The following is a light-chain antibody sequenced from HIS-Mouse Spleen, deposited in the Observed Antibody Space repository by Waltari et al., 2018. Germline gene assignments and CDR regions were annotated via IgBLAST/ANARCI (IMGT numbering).Light chain of an antibody. V-gene: IGLV2-14*03. CDR2: DFS. Sequence: QSALTQPASVSGSPGQSITISCTGTSSDVGGYNYVSWYQQQPGKAPKLMLYDFSNRPSGVSNRFSGSKSGNTASLTISGLQAEDEADYYCSSYTSSSFNVVFGGGTKLTVL. CDR3: SSYTSSSFNVV. CDR1: SSDVGGYNY. J-gene: IGLJ2*01.